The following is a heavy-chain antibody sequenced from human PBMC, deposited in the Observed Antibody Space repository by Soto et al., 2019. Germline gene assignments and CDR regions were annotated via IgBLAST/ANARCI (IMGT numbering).Heavy chain of an antibody. D-gene: IGHD1-26*01. CDR1: GGSITSEGYY. CDR3: ARSCLWEQHFDS. V-gene: IGHV4-31*03. J-gene: IGHJ4*02. Sequence: TLSLTYTVSGGSITSEGYYWSWIRQLPGKGLEWIGYIYYSGSIFYNPFLKSRASISANSSKKQFSLKLSSVTAADTAVYHCARSCLWEQHFDSWGRGTLVTVS. CDR2: IYYSGSI.